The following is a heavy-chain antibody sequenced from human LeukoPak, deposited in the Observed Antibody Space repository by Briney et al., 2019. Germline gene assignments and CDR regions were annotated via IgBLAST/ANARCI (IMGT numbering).Heavy chain of an antibody. CDR2: INHSGST. CDR1: GGSFSGYY. Sequence: PSETLSLTCAVHGGSFSGYYWSWIRQPPGKGLEWIGEINHSGSTNYNPSLKSRVTISVDTSKNQFSLKLSSVTAADTAVYYCASETRGLRNNDYWGQGTLVTVSS. J-gene: IGHJ4*02. CDR3: ASETRGLRNNDY. D-gene: IGHD1/OR15-1a*01. V-gene: IGHV4-34*01.